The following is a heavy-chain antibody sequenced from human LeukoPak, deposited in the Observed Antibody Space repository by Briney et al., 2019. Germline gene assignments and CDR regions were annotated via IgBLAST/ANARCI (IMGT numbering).Heavy chain of an antibody. J-gene: IGHJ5*02. V-gene: IGHV3-7*01. CDR2: IKQDGSEK. Sequence: GGSLRLSCAASGFTFSSYWMSWIRQAPGKGLEWVANIKQDGSEKYYVDSVKDRFTISRDNAKNSLYLQMNSLRAEDTAVYYCARDRYCGALAGYCSSTSFDPWGQGTLVTVSS. CDR1: GFTFSSYW. D-gene: IGHD2-2*01. CDR3: ARDRYCGALAGYCSSTSFDP.